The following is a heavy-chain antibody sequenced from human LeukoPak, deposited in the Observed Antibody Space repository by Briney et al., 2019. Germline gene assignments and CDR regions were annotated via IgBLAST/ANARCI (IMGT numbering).Heavy chain of an antibody. V-gene: IGHV3-23*01. Sequence: GGSLRLSCAASGFTFSRYAMLWVRQSPGKGLEWVSAIGGSDGTTYYADSVKGRCIISRDNYKSILYLQMNSLRVEDTAIYYCAKVLDSGSFPDYWGQGTLATVSS. J-gene: IGHJ4*02. D-gene: IGHD1-26*01. CDR2: IGGSDGTT. CDR1: GFTFSRYA. CDR3: AKVLDSGSFPDY.